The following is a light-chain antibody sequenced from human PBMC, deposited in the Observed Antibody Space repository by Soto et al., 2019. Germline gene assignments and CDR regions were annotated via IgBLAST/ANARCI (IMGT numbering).Light chain of an antibody. CDR3: LQASRLPLT. CDR2: TSS. CDR1: QNINSW. J-gene: IGKJ4*01. V-gene: IGKV1D-12*01. Sequence: DVQMTQSPSSVSASVGDRVTITCRASQNINSWLAWYQQKPGKAPKLLIYTSSRLQSGVSSRFNGSGSGTDFTLTISSLQPEDFATYYCLQASRLPLTFGGGTKVEIK.